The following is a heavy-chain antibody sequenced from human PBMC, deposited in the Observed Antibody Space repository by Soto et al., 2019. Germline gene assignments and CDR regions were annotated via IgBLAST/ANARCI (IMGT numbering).Heavy chain of an antibody. Sequence: GGSLRLSCAASGFTFSSYWMHWVRQAPGKGLVWVSRINSDGSSTRYADSVKGRFTISRDNAKNTLYLQMNSLRAEDTAVYYCSKDQNRYENRPTDYCGQGTLVT. V-gene: IGHV3-74*01. CDR1: GFTFSSYW. CDR3: SKDQNRYENRPTDY. CDR2: INSDGSST. D-gene: IGHD2-2*01. J-gene: IGHJ4*02.